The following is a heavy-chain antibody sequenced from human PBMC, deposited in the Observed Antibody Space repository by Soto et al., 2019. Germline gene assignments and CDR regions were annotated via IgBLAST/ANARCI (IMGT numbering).Heavy chain of an antibody. D-gene: IGHD6-19*01. CDR3: AHNPPKASGAFHX. J-gene: IGHJ3*02. V-gene: IGHV2-5*02. Sequence: GTTLGHPTQALTLTCTFSGFSLRTTGVGVCWIRQRPGKALEWLALLYWDDDNRYSPSLKSRLTIPKETSKSQSVLTLTNVDPADTATYYCAHNPPKASGAFHXWGQVTLVTVS. CDR1: GFSLRTTGVG. CDR2: LYWDDDN.